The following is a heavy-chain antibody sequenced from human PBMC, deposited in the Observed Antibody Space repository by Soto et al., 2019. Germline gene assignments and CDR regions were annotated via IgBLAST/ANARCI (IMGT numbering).Heavy chain of an antibody. CDR2: IYYSGST. J-gene: IGHJ2*01. Sequence: QVQLQESGPGLVKPSETLSLTCTVSGGSISSYYWSWIRQPPGKGLEWIGYIYYSGSTNYNPSLKSRVTRSVDTSKNQFSLKLSSVTAADTAVYYCARDQGAGSYPYWYFDLWCRGTLVTVSS. D-gene: IGHD1-26*01. CDR3: ARDQGAGSYPYWYFDL. V-gene: IGHV4-59*01. CDR1: GGSISSYY.